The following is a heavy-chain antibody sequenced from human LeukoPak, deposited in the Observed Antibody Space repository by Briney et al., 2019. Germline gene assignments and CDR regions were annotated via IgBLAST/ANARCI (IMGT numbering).Heavy chain of an antibody. Sequence: ASEKVSCKASGYTFTGYYMHWVRQAPGQGLEWMGWLNPNSGGTNYAQKFQGRVTMTRDTSISTAYMELSRLRSDDTAVYYCARDPVPMAGYTDYWGQGTLVSVSS. CDR2: LNPNSGGT. J-gene: IGHJ4*02. CDR3: ARDPVPMAGYTDY. V-gene: IGHV1-2*02. D-gene: IGHD3-16*02. CDR1: GYTFTGYY.